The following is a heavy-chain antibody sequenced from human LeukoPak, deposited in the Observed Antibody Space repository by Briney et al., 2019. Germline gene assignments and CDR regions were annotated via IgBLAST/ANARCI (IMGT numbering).Heavy chain of an antibody. J-gene: IGHJ3*01. Sequence: SVKVSCKASGGTFSSYTISWVRQAPARGLEWMGRIIPILGIANYAQKFQGRVTITADKSTSTAYMELSSLRSEDTAVYYCARDRDYGGTPGGWGQGTMVTVSS. CDR2: IIPILGIA. V-gene: IGHV1-69*04. CDR3: ARDRDYGGTPGG. D-gene: IGHD4-23*01. CDR1: GGTFSSYT.